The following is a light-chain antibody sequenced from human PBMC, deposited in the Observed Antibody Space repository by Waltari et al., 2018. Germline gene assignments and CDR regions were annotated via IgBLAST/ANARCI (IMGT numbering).Light chain of an antibody. J-gene: IGKJ2*01. V-gene: IGKV1-12*01. CDR3: QQYNSAPFT. Sequence: DIQMTQSPASLSASVGDKVAITCLASQGISSWLAWYQQKPGKAPNLLIYKASSLQSGVPPRFSGSGSGTDFTLTISSLQPEDFAVYYCQQYNSAPFTFGQGTKVEIE. CDR2: KAS. CDR1: QGISSW.